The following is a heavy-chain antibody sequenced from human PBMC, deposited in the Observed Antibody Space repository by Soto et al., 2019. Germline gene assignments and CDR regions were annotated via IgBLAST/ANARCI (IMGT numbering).Heavy chain of an antibody. J-gene: IGHJ4*02. D-gene: IGHD1-7*01. CDR3: ARQDGTALYFLDY. CDR2: IYPGDSDT. V-gene: IGHV5-51*01. CDR1: GYSFSRYW. Sequence: GESLKISCKGSGYSFSRYWIAWVRQMPGKGLEWMGIIYPGDSDTRYSPSFQGQVTISVDKSVSTAYLQLSSLKASDTAMYYCARQDGTALYFLDYWGQGTLVTVSS.